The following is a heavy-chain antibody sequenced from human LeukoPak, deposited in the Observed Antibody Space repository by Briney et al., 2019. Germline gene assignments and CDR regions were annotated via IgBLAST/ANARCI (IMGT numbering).Heavy chain of an antibody. CDR1: GGSISSYY. J-gene: IGHJ4*02. CDR3: AREDTKLQPERRGFDY. V-gene: IGHV4-4*07. Sequence: KSSETLSLTCTVSGGSISSYYWSWIRQPAGKGLEWIGRIYTSGSTNYNPSLKSRVTISVDTSKNQFSLRLSSVTAADTAVYYCAREDTKLQPERRGFDYWGQGTLVTVSS. D-gene: IGHD1-1*01. CDR2: IYTSGST.